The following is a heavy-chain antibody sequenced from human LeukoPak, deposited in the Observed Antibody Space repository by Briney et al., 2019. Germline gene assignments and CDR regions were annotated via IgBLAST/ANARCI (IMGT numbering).Heavy chain of an antibody. V-gene: IGHV3-72*01. CDR3: TRSDSSGYCDY. CDR2: TRNKANSYTT. Sequence: PGGSLRLSCAVSGFSFSDHYMDWVRQAPGKGLEWVGRTRNKANSYTTEYAASVKGRFTISRDGSKNSLSLQMNSLRAEDTAVYYCTRSDSSGYCDYWGQGTLVTVSS. D-gene: IGHD3-22*01. J-gene: IGHJ4*02. CDR1: GFSFSDHY.